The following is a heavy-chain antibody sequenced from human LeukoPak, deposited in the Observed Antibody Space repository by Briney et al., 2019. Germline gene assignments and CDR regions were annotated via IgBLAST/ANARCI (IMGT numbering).Heavy chain of an antibody. J-gene: IGHJ4*02. CDR2: ISGSGGST. CDR1: GFTFSSYA. Sequence: GGSLRLSCAASGFTFSSYAMSWDRQAPGKELEWVSAISGSGGSTYYADSVKGRFTISRDNSKNTLYLQMNSLRAEDTAVYYCAKSLRGSRAGRYCSGGSCSFDYWGQGTLVTVSS. D-gene: IGHD2-15*01. CDR3: AKSLRGSRAGRYCSGGSCSFDY. V-gene: IGHV3-23*01.